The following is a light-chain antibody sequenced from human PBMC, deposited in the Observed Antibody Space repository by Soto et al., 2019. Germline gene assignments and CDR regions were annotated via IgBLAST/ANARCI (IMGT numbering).Light chain of an antibody. Sequence: QSALTQPASVSGSPGQSITISCTGTSSDVGGYNYVSWYQQHPGKAPKLMIYEVINRSSGVSNRFSGSKSGNTASLTISGLQAEDEADYYCSSYTSSSTLYVFGTGTKLTVL. J-gene: IGLJ1*01. CDR3: SSYTSSSTLYV. V-gene: IGLV2-14*01. CDR1: SSDVGGYNY. CDR2: EVI.